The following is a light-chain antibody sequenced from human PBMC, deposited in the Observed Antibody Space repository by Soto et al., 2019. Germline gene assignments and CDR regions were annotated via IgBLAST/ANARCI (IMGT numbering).Light chain of an antibody. J-gene: IGKJ3*01. CDR1: QSVGTY. Sequence: EIGLSQSPATLSLSPGERATLSCTASQSVGTYLAWYQQKPGQPPRLLIYDASNRATGIPARFSGSGSGTDFTLTISSLEPEDFAVYYCQQRSNWPHSFGPGTKVDIK. V-gene: IGKV3-11*01. CDR2: DAS. CDR3: QQRSNWPHS.